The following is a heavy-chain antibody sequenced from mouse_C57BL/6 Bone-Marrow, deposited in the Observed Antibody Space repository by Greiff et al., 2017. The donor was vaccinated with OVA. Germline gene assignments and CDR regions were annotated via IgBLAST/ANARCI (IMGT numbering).Heavy chain of an antibody. CDR3: ARTGRSVAPFAY. CDR2: INPDSSTI. Sequence: KLLQSGGGLVQPGGSLKLSCAASGIDFSRYWMSWVRRAPGKGLEWIGEINPDSSTINYAPSLKDKFIISRDNAKNTLYLQMSKVRSEDTALYYCARTGRSVAPFAYWGQGTLVTVSA. CDR1: GIDFSRYW. J-gene: IGHJ3*01. V-gene: IGHV4-1*01. D-gene: IGHD1-1*01.